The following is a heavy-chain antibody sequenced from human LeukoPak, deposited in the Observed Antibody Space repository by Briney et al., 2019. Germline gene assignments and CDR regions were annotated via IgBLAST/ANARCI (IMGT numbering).Heavy chain of an antibody. D-gene: IGHD6-13*01. CDR1: GFTFSSYG. CDR3: AKSKQQLVDYYYYGMDV. CDR2: IRYDGGNK. V-gene: IGHV3-30*02. J-gene: IGHJ6*02. Sequence: GGSLRLSCAASGFTFSSYGMHWVRQAPGKGLEWVAFIRYDGGNKYYPDSVKGRFTISRDNSKNTRYLQMNSLRAADTAMYYCAKSKQQLVDYYYYGMDVWGQGTTVTVSS.